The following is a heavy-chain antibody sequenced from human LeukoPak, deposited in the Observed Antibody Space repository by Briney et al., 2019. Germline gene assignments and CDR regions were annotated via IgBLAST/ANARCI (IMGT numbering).Heavy chain of an antibody. CDR1: GYTFTSYG. D-gene: IGHD3-16*02. J-gene: IGHJ3*02. CDR2: IIPIFGTA. V-gene: IGHV1-69*05. Sequence: SVKVSCKASGYTFTSYGISWVRQPPGQRLEWMGGIIPIFGTANYAQKFRGRVTITTDESTSTAYMELSSLRSEDTAVYYCARDGDYVWGSYRYTDLDAFDIWGQGTMVTVSS. CDR3: ARDGDYVWGSYRYTDLDAFDI.